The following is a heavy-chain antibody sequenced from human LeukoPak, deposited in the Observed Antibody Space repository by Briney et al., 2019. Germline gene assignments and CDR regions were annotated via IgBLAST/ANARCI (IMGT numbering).Heavy chain of an antibody. J-gene: IGHJ6*03. CDR2: ISPHNGNT. Sequence: ASVTVSCKASGYSFSSYGITWVRQAPGQGLEWMGWISPHNGNTNYAQKFQGRATMTTDTSTSTAYMELRSLRSDDTAVYYCARDLGGGSSFYYFYYMDVWGQRDHGHRLL. V-gene: IGHV1-18*04. CDR3: ARDLGGGSSFYYFYYMDV. CDR1: GYSFSSYG. D-gene: IGHD1-26*01.